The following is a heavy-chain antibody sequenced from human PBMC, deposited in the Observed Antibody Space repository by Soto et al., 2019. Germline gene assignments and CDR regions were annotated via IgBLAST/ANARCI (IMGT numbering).Heavy chain of an antibody. J-gene: IGHJ3*02. V-gene: IGHV3-23*01. CDR2: ISGSGGST. D-gene: IGHD3-3*01. CDR1: GFTFSSYA. Sequence: GGSLRLSCAASGFTFSSYAMSWVRQAPGKGLEWVSAISGSGGSTYYADSVKGRFTISRDNSKNMLYLQMNSLRAEDTAVYYRAKDRPSYDFWSGYYPGLDAFDIWGQGTMVTVSS. CDR3: AKDRPSYDFWSGYYPGLDAFDI.